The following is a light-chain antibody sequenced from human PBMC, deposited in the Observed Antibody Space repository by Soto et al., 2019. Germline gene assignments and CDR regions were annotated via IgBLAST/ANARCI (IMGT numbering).Light chain of an antibody. J-gene: IGKJ5*01. CDR3: QQYGSSST. Sequence: IVLTQSPVTLSLSPGEGATLPCRASQSISSNFLAWYQQKRGQAPRLLIHGASNRATGIPDRFSGSGSGTDFTLTISRLEPEDFAVYYCQQYGSSSTFGQGTRLEIK. CDR2: GAS. V-gene: IGKV3-20*01. CDR1: QSISSNF.